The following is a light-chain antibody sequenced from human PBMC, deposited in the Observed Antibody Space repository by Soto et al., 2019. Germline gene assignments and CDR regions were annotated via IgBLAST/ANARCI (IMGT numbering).Light chain of an antibody. J-gene: IGKJ1*01. CDR2: DDC. CDR3: QQYNSYEWT. V-gene: IGKV1-5*01. CDR1: QSISSW. Sequence: DIQMTQSPSTLSASVGSIVTITCRASQSISSWLSWDKQAQGTALQILISDDCGLESGVTSRFSGSGSVTEFTITILSLEPVDFATYYCQQYNSYEWTFGQGTKVDI.